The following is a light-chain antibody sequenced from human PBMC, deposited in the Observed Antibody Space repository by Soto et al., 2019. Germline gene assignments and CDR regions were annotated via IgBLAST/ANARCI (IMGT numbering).Light chain of an antibody. V-gene: IGKV3-20*01. CDR2: GAS. J-gene: IGKJ4*01. CDR1: QSVSSSF. Sequence: EIVLTQSPGTLSLSPGVRATLSCRASQSVSSSFLAWYQQKPGQAPRLLIYGASSRATGIPDRFSGSGSGTDFTLTISSLEPEDFAVYYCQQYVSIPLTFGGGTKVDIK. CDR3: QQYVSIPLT.